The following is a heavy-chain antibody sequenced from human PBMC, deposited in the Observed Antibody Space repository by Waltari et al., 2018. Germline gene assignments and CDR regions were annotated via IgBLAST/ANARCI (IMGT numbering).Heavy chain of an antibody. CDR1: GGPFNSYT. J-gene: IGHJ4*02. V-gene: IGHV1-69*11. CDR2: IIPLLGTT. D-gene: IGHD1-7*01. Sequence: QVQLVQSGAEVKKPGPSVRVSCKASGGPFNSYTISWVRQAPGQGLEWMGRIIPLLGTTAYAQKFQGRVTFTADEATNTAYMELTSLKSEDTALYYCARVSVSSGNFWGQGTLVTVSS. CDR3: ARVSVSSGNF.